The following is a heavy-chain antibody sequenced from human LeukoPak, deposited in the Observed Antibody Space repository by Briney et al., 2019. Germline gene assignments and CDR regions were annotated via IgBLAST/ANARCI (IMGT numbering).Heavy chain of an antibody. V-gene: IGHV4-38-2*02. CDR3: AIRKNPKGGERSFDY. Sequence: SETLSLTCTVSGYSISSGYCWGWVRQPPGKGLERIGNIYHSGSTYYNPSLKSRVTISVATSKIQFSLNLNSVTAADTAVYYCAIRKNPKGGERSFDYWGQGILVTVSS. CDR1: GYSISSGYC. J-gene: IGHJ4*02. D-gene: IGHD1-1*01. CDR2: IYHSGST.